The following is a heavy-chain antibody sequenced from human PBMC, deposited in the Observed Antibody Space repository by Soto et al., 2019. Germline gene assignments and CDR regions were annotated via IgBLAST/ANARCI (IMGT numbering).Heavy chain of an antibody. CDR1: GFSPSTSGVG. Sequence: QITLKESGPTLVKPTQTLTLTCTFSGFSPSTSGVGVGWIRQPPGKALEWLALIYWNDDKRYSPSLKSRLTITKDTSKNQVVLTMTNMDPVDTATYYCAHGYGDSRAYYYYYGMDVWGQGTTVTVSS. D-gene: IGHD4-17*01. J-gene: IGHJ6*02. CDR2: IYWNDDK. V-gene: IGHV2-5*01. CDR3: AHGYGDSRAYYYYYGMDV.